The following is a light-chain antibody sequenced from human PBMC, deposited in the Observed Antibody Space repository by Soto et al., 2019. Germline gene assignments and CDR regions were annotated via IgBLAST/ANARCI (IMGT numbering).Light chain of an antibody. CDR3: HQYGSSPPVT. CDR2: LTS. J-gene: IGKJ5*01. V-gene: IGKV3-20*01. Sequence: EIVLAKSAATLTSTPCDISALSCRASQAVNTRLAWYQHKPGKAPRLLIYLTSSRAGGIPARFSGSGYETDFTLTISRLEPEDFATYYCHQYGSSPPVTFGQGRVVEI. CDR1: QAVNTR.